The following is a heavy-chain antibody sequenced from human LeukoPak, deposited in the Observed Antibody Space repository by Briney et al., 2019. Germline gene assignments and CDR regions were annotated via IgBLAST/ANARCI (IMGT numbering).Heavy chain of an antibody. Sequence: PGGSLRLSCAASGFPFSSYGMHWVRQAPGKGLEWVAVISYDGSNKYYADSVKGRFTISRDNSKNTLYLQMNSLRAEDTAVYYCAKDRASGLWLGPYYFDYWGQGTLVTVSS. J-gene: IGHJ4*02. CDR2: ISYDGSNK. CDR3: AKDRASGLWLGPYYFDY. D-gene: IGHD6-19*01. V-gene: IGHV3-30*18. CDR1: GFPFSSYG.